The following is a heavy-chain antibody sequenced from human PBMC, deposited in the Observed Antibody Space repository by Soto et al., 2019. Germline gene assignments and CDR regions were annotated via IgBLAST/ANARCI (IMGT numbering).Heavy chain of an antibody. CDR3: ARGGEAAANYGMDV. J-gene: IGHJ6*02. Sequence: ASVKVSCKASGYTFTGCYMHWVRQAPGQGLEWMGWINPNSGGTNYAQKFQGRVTMTRDTSISTAYMELSRLRSDDTAVYYCARGGEAAANYGMDVWGQGTTVTVSS. V-gene: IGHV1-2*02. D-gene: IGHD6-13*01. CDR2: INPNSGGT. CDR1: GYTFTGCY.